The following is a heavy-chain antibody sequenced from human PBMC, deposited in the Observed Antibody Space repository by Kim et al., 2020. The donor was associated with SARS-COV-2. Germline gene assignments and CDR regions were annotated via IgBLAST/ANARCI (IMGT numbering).Heavy chain of an antibody. Sequence: SLKSRVTISVDTSKTQFSLKLSSVTAADTAVYYCARGDRDDYNSRGYYGCWGQGTLVTVSS. J-gene: IGHJ4*01. V-gene: IGHV4-34*01. D-gene: IGHD3-22*01. CDR3: ARGDRDDYNSRGYYGC.